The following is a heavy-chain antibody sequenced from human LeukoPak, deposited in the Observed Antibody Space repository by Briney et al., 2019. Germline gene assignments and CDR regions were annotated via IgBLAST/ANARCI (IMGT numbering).Heavy chain of an antibody. CDR2: VKQDGSEK. D-gene: IGHD4-17*01. J-gene: IGHJ3*02. Sequence: GGSLRLSCAASGFTFSSYWMSWVRQAPGKGLEWVVNVKQDGSEKYYVDSVKGRFTISRDNAKNSLYLQMNSLRAEDTAVYYCARDNPDYGDYPWGLLSSVAFDIWGQGTVVTVSS. V-gene: IGHV3-7*03. CDR3: ARDNPDYGDYPWGLLSSVAFDI. CDR1: GFTFSSYW.